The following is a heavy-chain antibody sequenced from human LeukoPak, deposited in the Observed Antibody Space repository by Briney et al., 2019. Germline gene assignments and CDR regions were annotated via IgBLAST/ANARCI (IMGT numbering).Heavy chain of an antibody. J-gene: IGHJ4*02. D-gene: IGHD4-17*01. CDR1: GFIFNDYS. V-gene: IGHV3-23*01. Sequence: GGSLRLSCVASGFIFNDYSMNWVRQAPGKGLEWVSAISISGSKTYYADSVKGRFTISRDNSKNTLYLQMNSLRAEDTAVYYCANEIRPNDYWGQGTQVTVSS. CDR3: ANEIRPNDY. CDR2: ISISGSKT.